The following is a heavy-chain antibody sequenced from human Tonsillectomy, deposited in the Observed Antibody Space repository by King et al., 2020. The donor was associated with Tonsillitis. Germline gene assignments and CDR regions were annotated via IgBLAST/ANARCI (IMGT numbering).Heavy chain of an antibody. V-gene: IGHV3-72*01. Sequence: VQLVESGGGLVQPGGSLRLSCAASGFTISVHYMDWVRQAPGKGLEWVGRSRNRPNGYTTDYATXVKGRFXISRDDSRNSLYLQMXSLNTEDTAVYYCXRXRHGDSFDSWGQXXLVTVSS. CDR2: SRNRPNGYTT. CDR3: XRXRHGDSFDS. D-gene: IGHD4-17*01. CDR1: GFTISVHY. J-gene: IGHJ4*02.